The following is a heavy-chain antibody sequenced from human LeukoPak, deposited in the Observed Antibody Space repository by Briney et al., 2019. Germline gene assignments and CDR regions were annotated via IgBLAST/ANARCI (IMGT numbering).Heavy chain of an antibody. CDR3: ARDRTTVTLLDN. CDR1: GFTFTSVW. J-gene: IGHJ4*02. V-gene: IGHV3-74*01. CDR2: ISTDGAVT. Sequence: GGSLRLSCAASGFTFTSVWMHWFRQAPGRGLVWISRISTDGAVTGHADSVKGRFTISRDNAKNTLYLQMNSLRAEDTAVYYCARDRTTVTLLDNWGRGALVTVSS. D-gene: IGHD4-17*01.